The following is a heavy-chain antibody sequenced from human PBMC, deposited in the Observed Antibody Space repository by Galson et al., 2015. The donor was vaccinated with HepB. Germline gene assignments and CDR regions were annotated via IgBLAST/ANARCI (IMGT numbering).Heavy chain of an antibody. CDR2: IYHSGST. J-gene: IGHJ3*01. CDR1: GDSISSNY. CDR3: AARGDYYDFWTGYQTVDGFAF. V-gene: IGHV4-59*08. D-gene: IGHD3-3*01. Sequence: ETLSLTCSVSGDSISSNYWNWIRQPPGRGLEWIGCIYHSGSTNFNPSLKSRVTVSLDTSKKQFSLSLNSVTAADTAVYYCAARGDYYDFWTGYQTVDGFAFWGQGTLVTVSS.